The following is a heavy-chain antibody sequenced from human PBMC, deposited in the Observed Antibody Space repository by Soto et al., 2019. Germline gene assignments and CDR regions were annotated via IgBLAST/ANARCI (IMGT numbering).Heavy chain of an antibody. CDR2: INPNSGGT. D-gene: IGHD3-10*01. Sequence: GALVKVSCKASGYTFTSYGISWVRQAPGQGLEWMGWINPNSGGTNYAQKFQGRVTMTRDTSISTAYMELSRLRSDDTAVYYCARARTTMVRGTGEVYGMDVWGQGTTVTVSS. CDR3: ARARTTMVRGTGEVYGMDV. J-gene: IGHJ6*02. CDR1: GYTFTSYG. V-gene: IGHV1-2*02.